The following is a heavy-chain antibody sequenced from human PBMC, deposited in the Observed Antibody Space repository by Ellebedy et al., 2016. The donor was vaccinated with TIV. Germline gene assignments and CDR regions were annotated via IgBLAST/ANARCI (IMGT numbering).Heavy chain of an antibody. Sequence: MPSETLSLTCSVSGDSITSFYWSWIRQPAAKGLEWIGRIYTRGSTNFHPSLNSRVTMSVDTSKNQFSLRLSSVTAADTAVYYCATSTTWTAYDCWGQGTLVTVSS. CDR2: IYTRGST. CDR1: GDSITSFY. V-gene: IGHV4-4*07. CDR3: ATSTTWTAYDC. D-gene: IGHD6-13*01. J-gene: IGHJ4*02.